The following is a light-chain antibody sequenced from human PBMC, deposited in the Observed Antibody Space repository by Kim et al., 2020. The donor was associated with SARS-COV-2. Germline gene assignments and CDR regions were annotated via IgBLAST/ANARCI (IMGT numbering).Light chain of an antibody. J-gene: IGLJ2*01. V-gene: IGLV3-1*01. CDR1: KLGDKY. CDR3: QAWDSSTVV. Sequence: VYPGQTAGINWSGDKLGDKYACWYKQKPGQSPVLVIYQDSKRLSGIPERFSGSNSGNTATLTISGTQAMDEADYYCQAWDSSTVVFGGGTQLTVL. CDR2: QDS.